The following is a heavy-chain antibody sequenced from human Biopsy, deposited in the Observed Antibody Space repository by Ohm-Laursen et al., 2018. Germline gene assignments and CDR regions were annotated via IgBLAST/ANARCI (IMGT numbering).Heavy chain of an antibody. CDR2: IRDKANSYTT. V-gene: IGHV3-72*01. J-gene: IGHJ5*01. CDR1: GFSFSDNY. Sequence: SLRLSCAASGFSFSDNYMDWVRQAPGKGLEWVGRIRDKANSYTTDYAASVKGRFTISRDDSKNSLYLQMNGLKNEDTALYYCARAGRYCSGGGCYSWFDSWGQGTLVTVSS. CDR3: ARAGRYCSGGGCYSWFDS. D-gene: IGHD2-15*01.